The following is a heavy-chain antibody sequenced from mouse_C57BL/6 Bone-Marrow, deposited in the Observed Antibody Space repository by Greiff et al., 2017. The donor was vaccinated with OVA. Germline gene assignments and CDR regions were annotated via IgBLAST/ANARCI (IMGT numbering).Heavy chain of an antibody. Sequence: VQRVESGAELARPGASVKMSCKASGYTFTSYTIHWVKQRPGQGLEWIGYIDPTNDYTNYNQKFKGKATLTADKSSSTAYMQLSSLTSEDSAVYYCTRGYYFDYCGQGTTLTVSS. CDR2: IDPTNDYT. V-gene: IGHV1-4*01. CDR1: GYTFTSYT. J-gene: IGHJ2*01. CDR3: TRGYYFDY.